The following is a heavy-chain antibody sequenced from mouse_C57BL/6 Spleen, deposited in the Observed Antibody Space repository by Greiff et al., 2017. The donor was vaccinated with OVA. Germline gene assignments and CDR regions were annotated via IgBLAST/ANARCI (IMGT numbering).Heavy chain of an antibody. J-gene: IGHJ1*03. CDR2: ISYDGSN. Sequence: VQLKESGPGLVKPSQSLSLTCSVTGYSITSGYYWNWIRQFPGNKLEWMGYISYDGSNNYNPSLKNRISITRDTSKNQFFLKLNSVTTEDTATYYCASNYPNWYCDVWGTGTTVTVSS. CDR1: GYSITSGYY. CDR3: ASNYPNWYCDV. D-gene: IGHD2-1*01. V-gene: IGHV3-6*01.